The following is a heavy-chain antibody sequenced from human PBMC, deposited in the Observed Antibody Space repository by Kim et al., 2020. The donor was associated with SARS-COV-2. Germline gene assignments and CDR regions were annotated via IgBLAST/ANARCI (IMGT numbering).Heavy chain of an antibody. CDR2: INNSGST. CDR3: ARGKLVPAATYYFYYIDD. V-gene: IGHV4-34*01. J-gene: IGHJ6*03. Sequence: SETLSLTCAVYGGSFSGYYCSWIRQPPGTGLELIGEINNSGSTNSNPSLKSRVTITVDTSKNQFSLYLSSVTAADTAVYYCARGKLVPAATYYFYYIDDWGQGTPVTVSS. D-gene: IGHD2-2*01. CDR1: GGSFSGYY.